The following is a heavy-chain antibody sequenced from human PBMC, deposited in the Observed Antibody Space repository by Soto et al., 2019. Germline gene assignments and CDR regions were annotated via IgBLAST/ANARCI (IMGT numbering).Heavy chain of an antibody. D-gene: IGHD1-1*01. CDR2: TYYRSKWYI. J-gene: IGHJ6*03. CDR1: GDSVSSNSAA. CDR3: ARGSWDDVTGHYYMDV. Sequence: SQTLSLTCDISGDSVSSNSAAWNWIRQTPSRGFEWLGRTYYRSKWYINYAVSVKSRITVNPDTSKNQFSLQLNSVTPEDTAVYYCARGSWDDVTGHYYMDVRGKGTTVTVSS. V-gene: IGHV6-1*01.